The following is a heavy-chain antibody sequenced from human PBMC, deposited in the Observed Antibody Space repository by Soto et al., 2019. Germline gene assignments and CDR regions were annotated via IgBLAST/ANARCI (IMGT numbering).Heavy chain of an antibody. J-gene: IGHJ1*01. CDR1: GGTFSSYT. D-gene: IGHD2-21*02. V-gene: IGHV1-69*02. Sequence: SVTVSCKASGGTFSSYTISWVRQAPGQGLEWMGRIIPILGIANYAQKFQGRVTITADKSTSTAYMELSSLRSEDTAVYYCAALYCGGDCYSFSRRFQHWGQGTLVTVSS. CDR2: IIPILGIA. CDR3: AALYCGGDCYSFSRRFQH.